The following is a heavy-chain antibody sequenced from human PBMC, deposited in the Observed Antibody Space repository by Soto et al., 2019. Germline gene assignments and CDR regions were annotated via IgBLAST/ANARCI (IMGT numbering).Heavy chain of an antibody. CDR2: IIPIFGTA. D-gene: IGHD2-2*02. CDR3: AREEVYSISTSCYKYFDY. J-gene: IGHJ4*02. Sequence: QVQLVQSGAEVKKPGSSVKVSCKASGGTFSSYAISWVRQAPGQGLEWMGGIIPIFGTANYAQKFQGRVTITADESTSTAYMELSSLRSEATAVYYCAREEVYSISTSCYKYFDYWGQGTLVTVSS. V-gene: IGHV1-69*12. CDR1: GGTFSSYA.